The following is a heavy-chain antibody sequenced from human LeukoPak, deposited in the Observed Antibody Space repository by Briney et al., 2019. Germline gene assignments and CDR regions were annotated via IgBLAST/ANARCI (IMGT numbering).Heavy chain of an antibody. J-gene: IGHJ4*02. V-gene: IGHV3-48*01. D-gene: IGHD2/OR15-2a*01. CDR1: GFTFSSYS. CDR2: ISGDGNAK. Sequence: GGSLRLSCAGSGFTFSSYSINWVRQAPGKGLEWVSYISGDGNAKHYTDSVKGRFTISRDNAKNALYLQMNSLRAEDTAVYFCARDYVYAFDYWGQGTLVTVSS. CDR3: ARDYVYAFDY.